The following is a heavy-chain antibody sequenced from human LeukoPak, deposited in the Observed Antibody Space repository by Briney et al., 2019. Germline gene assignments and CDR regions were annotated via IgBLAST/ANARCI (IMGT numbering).Heavy chain of an antibody. CDR1: GFTFDDYA. J-gene: IGHJ4*02. CDR2: ISWNSGSI. CDR3: AKAYYDSSGYLDY. Sequence: GGSLRLSCAASGFTFDDYAMHWVRQAPGRGLEWVSGISWNSGSIGYADSVKGRFTISRDNAKNSLYLQMNSLRAEDTALYYCAKAYYDSSGYLDYWGQGTLVTVSS. D-gene: IGHD3-22*01. V-gene: IGHV3-9*01.